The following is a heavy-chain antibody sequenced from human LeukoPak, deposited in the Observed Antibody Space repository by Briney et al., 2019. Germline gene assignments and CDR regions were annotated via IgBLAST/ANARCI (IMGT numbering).Heavy chain of an antibody. D-gene: IGHD3-3*01. CDR2: IKQDGTEK. CDR1: GFTFSSYA. V-gene: IGHV3-7*01. J-gene: IGHJ4*02. Sequence: GGSLRLSCAASGFTFSSYAMSWVRQAPGKGLEWVANIKQDGTEKYSADSVKGRFTISRDNAKNSLYLQMNSVRAEDTAVYYCVRDFRFLDDYWGQGTLVSVSS. CDR3: VRDFRFLDDY.